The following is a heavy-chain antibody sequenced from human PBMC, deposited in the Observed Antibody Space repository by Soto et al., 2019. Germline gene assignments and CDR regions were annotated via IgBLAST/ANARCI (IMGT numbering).Heavy chain of an antibody. D-gene: IGHD3-22*01. CDR2: IYPGASDT. J-gene: IGHJ4*02. CDR1: GHIFSNYW. Sequence: PVESLKISCKGSGHIFSNYWIGWVRQKPGKGLEWMGIIYPGASDTRYSPSFQGQVTITVDKSINTAYLQWSRRKASDTAIYYCARQRLWGTSGYYYFENWGQGTLVTVSS. V-gene: IGHV5-51*01. CDR3: ARQRLWGTSGYYYFEN.